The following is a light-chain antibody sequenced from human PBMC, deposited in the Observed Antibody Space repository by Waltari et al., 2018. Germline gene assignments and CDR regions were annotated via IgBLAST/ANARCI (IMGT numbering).Light chain of an antibody. V-gene: IGLV4-69*01. CDR1: TGHTRYA. CDR3: QTGGFGIWV. J-gene: IGLJ3*02. Sequence: QLMLTQSPSASASLGASVKLTCTLCTGHTRYAIACHQQKPEKGPRYLMKVNMDGSHIKGDGIPDRFSGSSSGAERYLTISSLQSEDEADYYCQTGGFGIWVFGGGTKLTVL. CDR2: VNMDGSH.